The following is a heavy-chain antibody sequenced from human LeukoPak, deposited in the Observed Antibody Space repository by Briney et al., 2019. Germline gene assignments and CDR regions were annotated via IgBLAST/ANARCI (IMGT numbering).Heavy chain of an antibody. Sequence: SETLSLTCTVSGGSIRSRNYYWDWIRQPPGKGLEWIGNFYDSGSTYYNPSLKSRVTISGDTSKNQFSLKLTSVTAADTAVYYCARHTRPGCSGYEHAFDIWGQGTMVTVSS. D-gene: IGHD5-12*01. CDR2: FYDSGST. J-gene: IGHJ3*02. CDR1: GGSIRSRNYY. V-gene: IGHV4-39*01. CDR3: ARHTRPGCSGYEHAFDI.